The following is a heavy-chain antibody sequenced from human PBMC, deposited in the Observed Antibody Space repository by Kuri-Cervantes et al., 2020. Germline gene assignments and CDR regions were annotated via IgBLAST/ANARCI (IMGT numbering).Heavy chain of an antibody. V-gene: IGHV4-38-2*02. CDR1: GGSISSSYY. CDR2: IYHSGST. Sequence: SETLSLTCTVSGGSISSSYYWGWIRQPPGKGLEWIGSIYHSGSTYYNPSLKSRVTISVDTSKNQFSLKLSSVTAADTAVYYCARGTRRSWYFDLWGRGTLVTVSS. D-gene: IGHD2-2*01. J-gene: IGHJ2*01. CDR3: ARGTRRSWYFDL.